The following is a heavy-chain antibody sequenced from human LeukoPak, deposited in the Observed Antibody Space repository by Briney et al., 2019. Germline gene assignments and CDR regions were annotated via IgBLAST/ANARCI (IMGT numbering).Heavy chain of an antibody. D-gene: IGHD2-2*02. CDR1: GYTFTSYY. Sequence: ASVKVSCTASGYTFTSYYMHWVRQAPGQGLEWMGIINPSGGSTSYAQKFQGRVTMTRDTSRSTVYMELSSLRSEDTAVYYCARGSLNQYCSSTSCYNDAFDIWGQGTMVTVSS. CDR2: INPSGGST. CDR3: ARGSLNQYCSSTSCYNDAFDI. V-gene: IGHV1-46*01. J-gene: IGHJ3*02.